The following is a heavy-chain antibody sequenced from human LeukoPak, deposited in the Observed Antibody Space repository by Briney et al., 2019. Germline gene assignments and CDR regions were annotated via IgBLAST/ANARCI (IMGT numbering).Heavy chain of an antibody. J-gene: IGHJ4*02. V-gene: IGHV3-53*05. CDR3: ARGSMPGTGLPFDY. CDR1: GFTIGKSD. CDR2: VYTGGRT. D-gene: IGHD3-9*01. Sequence: GGSLRLSCATSGFTIGKSDMAWVRQAPGKGLEWVSIVYTGGRTFHADSVKGRFTMSRDQSRNTVGLQMNSLRSEDTAPYYCARGSMPGTGLPFDYWGQGTQASVSS.